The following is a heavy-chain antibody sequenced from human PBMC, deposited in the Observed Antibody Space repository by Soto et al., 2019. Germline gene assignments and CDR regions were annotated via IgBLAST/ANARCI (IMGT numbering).Heavy chain of an antibody. Sequence: GGSLRLSCAASGFTFSSYAMSWVRQAPGKGLEWVSAISGSGGSTYYADSVKGRFTISRDNSKNTLYLQMNSLRAEDTAVYYCAKDLWEEEQQLANPYFDYWGQGTLVTVSS. CDR1: GFTFSSYA. V-gene: IGHV3-23*01. CDR3: AKDLWEEEQQLANPYFDY. D-gene: IGHD6-13*01. J-gene: IGHJ4*02. CDR2: ISGSGGST.